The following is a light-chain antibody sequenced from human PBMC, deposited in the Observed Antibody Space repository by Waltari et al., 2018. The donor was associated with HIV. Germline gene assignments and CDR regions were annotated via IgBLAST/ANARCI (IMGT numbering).Light chain of an antibody. CDR2: TTK. J-gene: IGLJ2*01. CDR3: AAWDASRSGVV. Sequence: QSVLTQSPSASGPPGRRVTLSCSARNSTIARTYVYWYQQLPGPPPRLLIYTTKQRPSGVPDRFSGSKSGTSASLAISGLRSEDEADYYCAAWDASRSGVVFGGGTKLTVL. V-gene: IGLV1-47*01. CDR1: NSTIARTY.